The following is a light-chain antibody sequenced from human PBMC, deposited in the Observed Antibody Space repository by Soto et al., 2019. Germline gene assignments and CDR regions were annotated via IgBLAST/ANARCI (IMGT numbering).Light chain of an antibody. CDR2: EVS. CDR1: SSDVGYYNY. CDR3: ISYTSSGTLV. V-gene: IGLV2-14*01. J-gene: IGLJ2*01. Sequence: QSALTQPASVSGSPGQSITISCTGTSSDVGYYNYVSWYQQHPDKAPKLMIYEVSNRPSGVSNRFSGSKSGNTASLTISGLQAEDEADYYCISYTSSGTLVFGGGTKVTVL.